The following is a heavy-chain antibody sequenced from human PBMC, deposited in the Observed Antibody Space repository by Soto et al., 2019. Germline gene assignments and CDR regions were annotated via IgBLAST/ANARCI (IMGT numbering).Heavy chain of an antibody. J-gene: IGHJ6*02. Sequence: PGGSLRLSCAASGFTFDDYAMHRVRQAPGKGLEWVSGISWNSGSIGYADSVKGRFTISRDNAKNSLYLQMNSLRAEDTALYYCAKSATYYYDSSGYYPPYYYYYYGMDVWGQGTTVTVS. CDR1: GFTFDDYA. D-gene: IGHD3-22*01. CDR3: AKSATYYYDSSGYYPPYYYYYYGMDV. CDR2: ISWNSGSI. V-gene: IGHV3-9*01.